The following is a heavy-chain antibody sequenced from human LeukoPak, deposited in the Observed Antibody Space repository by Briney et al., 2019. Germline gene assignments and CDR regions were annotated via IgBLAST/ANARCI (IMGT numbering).Heavy chain of an antibody. CDR3: ARGAYHYDSSGYYYLVFDI. CDR1: GYTFGTHW. D-gene: IGHD3-22*01. CDR2: INPSGDVR. J-gene: IGHJ3*02. V-gene: IGHV1-46*01. Sequence: ASVKVSCKASGYTFGTHWMHWVRQPPGQGLEWMAIINPSGDVRSYAQKFQGRVTVTRDMSTRTVYMELSSLRSEDTAVYYCARGAYHYDSSGYYYLVFDIWGHGTMVTVSS.